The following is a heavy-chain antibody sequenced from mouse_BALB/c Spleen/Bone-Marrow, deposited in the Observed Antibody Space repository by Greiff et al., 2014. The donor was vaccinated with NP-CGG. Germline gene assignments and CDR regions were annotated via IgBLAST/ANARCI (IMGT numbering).Heavy chain of an antibody. CDR2: INSGSGGT. V-gene: IGHV1-54*01. D-gene: IGHD2-4*01. J-gene: IGHJ4*01. CDR3: ARAITDAMDY. Sequence: QVQLKESGAELVRPGPSVKVSCKGSGYAFTNYLIEWVKRRPGQGLEWIGVINSGSGGTKYTEKFMGKATLTADKSSSTAYMQLSSLTSDDSAGYCGARAITDAMDYWGQGTSVTVSS. CDR1: GYAFTNYL.